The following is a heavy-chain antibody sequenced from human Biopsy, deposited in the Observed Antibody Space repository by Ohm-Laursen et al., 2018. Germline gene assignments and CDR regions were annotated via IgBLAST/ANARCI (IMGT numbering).Heavy chain of an antibody. CDR1: GGTFSMDA. Sequence: SSVKVSCKTSGGTFSMDAFSWMRQVPGQGLEWMGLITPMSRTPDYAQKFQGRVTFTADESTSTVYMELTSLTSDDTAVYYCASPNSGTYDVWGQGTTVTVSS. CDR3: ASPNSGTYDV. V-gene: IGHV1-69*01. CDR2: ITPMSRTP. J-gene: IGHJ6*02. D-gene: IGHD1-26*01.